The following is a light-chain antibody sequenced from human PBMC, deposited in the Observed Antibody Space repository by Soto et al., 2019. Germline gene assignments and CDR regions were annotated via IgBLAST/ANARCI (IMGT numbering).Light chain of an antibody. Sequence: DIQMTQSPSTLSASVGDRVTITCRASQSISSWLAWYQQKAGKAPKLQIYKASSLESGVRSRFSGSGSGTEFTLTISSLQPDDFATYYCQQYSSYWTFGQGTKVEIK. CDR2: KAS. CDR3: QQYSSYWT. V-gene: IGKV1-5*03. CDR1: QSISSW. J-gene: IGKJ1*01.